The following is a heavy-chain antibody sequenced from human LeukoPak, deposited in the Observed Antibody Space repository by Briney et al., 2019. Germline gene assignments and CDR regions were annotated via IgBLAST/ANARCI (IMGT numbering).Heavy chain of an antibody. CDR1: GFTFSSYG. CDR2: IRYDGSNK. CDR3: ARDSGTQVVVITTTFDY. V-gene: IGHV3-30*02. Sequence: SGGSLRLSCAASGFTFSSYGMHWVRQAPGKGLEWVAFIRYDGSNKYYADSVKGRFTISRDNSKNTLYLQMNSLRAEDTAVYYCARDSGTQVVVITTTFDYWGQGTLVTVSS. J-gene: IGHJ4*02. D-gene: IGHD3-22*01.